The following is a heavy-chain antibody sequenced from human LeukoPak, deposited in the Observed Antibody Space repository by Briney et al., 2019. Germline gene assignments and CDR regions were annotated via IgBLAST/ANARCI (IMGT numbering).Heavy chain of an antibody. Sequence: SETLSLTCSVSGYSISSAYYWGWIRQPPGKGLEWIGTMYHSGSTNYNPSLKSRVTISVDTSKNQFSLKLSSVTAADTAVYYCARVPTVTFFDYWGQGTLVTVSS. J-gene: IGHJ4*02. D-gene: IGHD4-17*01. V-gene: IGHV4-38-2*02. CDR2: MYHSGST. CDR1: GYSISSAYY. CDR3: ARVPTVTFFDY.